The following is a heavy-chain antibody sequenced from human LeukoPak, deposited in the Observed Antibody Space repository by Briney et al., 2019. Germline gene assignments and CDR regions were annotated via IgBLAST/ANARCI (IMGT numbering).Heavy chain of an antibody. Sequence: GGSLRLSCAASGFTFSDYWMTWVRQAPGKGPEWVANIREDGRKAYYVDSVMGRFTISRDNVKNSLHLQMSYLRAEDTAVYYCARDQIGGHYQFWGQGALVAVSS. V-gene: IGHV3-7*01. J-gene: IGHJ4*02. CDR1: GFTFSDYW. D-gene: IGHD2-21*02. CDR2: IREDGRKA. CDR3: ARDQIGGHYQF.